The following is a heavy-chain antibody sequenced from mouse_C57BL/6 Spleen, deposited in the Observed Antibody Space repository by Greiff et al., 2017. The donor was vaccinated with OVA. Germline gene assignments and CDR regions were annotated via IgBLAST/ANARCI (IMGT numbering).Heavy chain of an antibody. V-gene: IGHV1-5*01. J-gene: IGHJ2*01. CDR1: GYTFTSYW. Sequence: VQLQQSGTELARPGASVKMSCKTSGYTFTSYWMHWVKQRPGQGLEWIGAIYPGNSDITYNQKFKGKAKLTAVTSASTAYMELSSLTNEDSAVYNCTRSGYYGCSYASFDYWGQGTTLTVSS. CDR2: IYPGNSDI. D-gene: IGHD1-1*01. CDR3: TRSGYYGCSYASFDY.